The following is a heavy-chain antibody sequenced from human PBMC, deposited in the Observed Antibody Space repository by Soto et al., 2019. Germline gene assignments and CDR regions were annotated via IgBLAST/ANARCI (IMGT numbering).Heavy chain of an antibody. V-gene: IGHV3-23*01. CDR1: GFTFSSYA. Sequence: EVQLLESGGGLVQPGGSLRLSCAASGFTFSSYAMSWVRQAPGKGLEWVSAISGSGGSTYYADSVKGRFTISRDNSKDTLYLQMNSLRAEDTAVYYCAKDGYYYGSGKPFDYWGQGTLVTVSS. CDR3: AKDGYYYGSGKPFDY. CDR2: ISGSGGST. J-gene: IGHJ4*02. D-gene: IGHD3-10*01.